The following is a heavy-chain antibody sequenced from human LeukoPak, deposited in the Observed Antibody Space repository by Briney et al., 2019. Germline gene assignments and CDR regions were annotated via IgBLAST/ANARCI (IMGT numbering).Heavy chain of an antibody. CDR2: INHSGST. D-gene: IGHD2-2*01. CDR1: GGSFSGYY. Sequence: SGTLSLTCAVYGGSFSGYYWSWIRQPPGKGLEWIGEINHSGSTNYYPSLKSRVTISVDTSKNQFSLKLSSVTAADTAVYYCARLSPVVPAATINWFDPWGQGTLVTVSS. CDR3: ARLSPVVPAATINWFDP. V-gene: IGHV4-34*01. J-gene: IGHJ5*02.